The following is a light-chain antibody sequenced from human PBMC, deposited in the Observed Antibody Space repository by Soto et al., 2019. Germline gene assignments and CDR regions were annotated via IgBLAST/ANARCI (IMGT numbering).Light chain of an antibody. Sequence: EIVMTQSPATLSVSAGDSATLSCRASQSVSSNLAWYQQKPGQAPRLLIYGASTRATGIPARFSGTGSGTDFTLTVSSLQSEDFAVYYCQQYDNWPQTFGQGTKVDI. CDR2: GAS. V-gene: IGKV3-15*01. J-gene: IGKJ1*01. CDR1: QSVSSN. CDR3: QQYDNWPQT.